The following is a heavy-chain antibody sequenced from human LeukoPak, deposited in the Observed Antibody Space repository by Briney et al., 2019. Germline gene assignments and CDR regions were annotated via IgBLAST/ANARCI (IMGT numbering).Heavy chain of an antibody. CDR3: ARGAWTAYYLDY. V-gene: IGHV3-74*01. D-gene: IGHD3/OR15-3a*01. J-gene: IGHJ4*02. CDR2: INTDGSST. Sequence: PGGSLRLSCAASGFTFSSYWMHWVRHAPGKGLVWVSRINTDGSSTSYADSVKGRFTISRDNAKNTVYLQMNSLRAEDTAVYYCARGAWTAYYLDYWGQGTLVTVSS. CDR1: GFTFSSYW.